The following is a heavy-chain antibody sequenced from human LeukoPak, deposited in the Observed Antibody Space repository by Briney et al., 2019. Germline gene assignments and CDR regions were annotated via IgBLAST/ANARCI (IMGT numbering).Heavy chain of an antibody. D-gene: IGHD2-15*01. V-gene: IGHV1-8*03. CDR2: INPNSGNT. CDR1: GYTFTSYD. CDR3: ARATGNVVFYYHYMDV. J-gene: IGHJ6*03. Sequence: ASVKVSCKTSGYTFTSYDINWVRQAPGQGLEWMGWINPNSGNTGYAQKFQGRVTLTRDTSTSTAYMEVNSLTSDDTAVYYCARATGNVVFYYHYMDVWGKGTTVTVSS.